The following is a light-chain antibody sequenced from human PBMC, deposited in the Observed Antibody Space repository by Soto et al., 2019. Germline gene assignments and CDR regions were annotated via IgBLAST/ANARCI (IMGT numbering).Light chain of an antibody. CDR2: EVS. V-gene: IGLV2-14*01. J-gene: IGLJ1*01. Sequence: QSALTQPASVSGSPGQSITISCTGTSSDVGGYNYVSWYQQHPGKAPKLMIFEVSNWPSGVSNRFSGSKSGNTASLTISGLQAEDEADYYCSSYTGSSTYVFGTGTKVTVL. CDR1: SSDVGGYNY. CDR3: SSYTGSSTYV.